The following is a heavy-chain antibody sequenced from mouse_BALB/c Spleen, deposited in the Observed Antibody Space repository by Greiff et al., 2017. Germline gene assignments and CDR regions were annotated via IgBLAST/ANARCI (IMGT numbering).Heavy chain of an antibody. V-gene: IGHV1-14*01. CDR1: GYTFTSYV. CDR3: ARRRTGTRGLYYFDY. J-gene: IGHJ2*01. Sequence: EVQLQQSGPELVKPGASVKMSCKASGYTFTSYVMHWVKQKPGQGLEWIGYINPYNDGTKYNEKFKGKATLTSDKSSSTAYMELSSLTSEDSAVYYCARRRTGTRGLYYFDYWGQGTTLTVSS. D-gene: IGHD4-1*01. CDR2: INPYNDGT.